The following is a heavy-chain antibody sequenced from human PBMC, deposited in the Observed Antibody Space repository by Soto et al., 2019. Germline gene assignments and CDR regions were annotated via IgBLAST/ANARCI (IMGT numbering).Heavy chain of an antibody. V-gene: IGHV1-18*04. J-gene: IGHJ6*02. CDR1: GYTFTSYG. CDR3: ARDGIAVAGTWRVVPNTTGGRGGMDV. CDR2: ISAYYGNT. D-gene: IGHD6-19*01. Sequence: QFQRGQSGAEVKKPGASVKVSCKASGYTFTSYGISGLRQAPGQGLGWMGWISAYYGNTNYAQKLQGRVTMTTDTSTSTDYMVLRSLRSDDTDVYYCARDGIAVAGTWRVVPNTTGGRGGMDVWGQGTTVTVSS.